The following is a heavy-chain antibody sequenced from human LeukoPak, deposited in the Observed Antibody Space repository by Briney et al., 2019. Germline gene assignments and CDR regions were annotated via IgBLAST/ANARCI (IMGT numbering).Heavy chain of an antibody. Sequence: KPSETLSLTCSVSGSSISSHDWSWIRQPPGKGLEWIGYIHYSGSTNCNPSLKSRVTISLDTSKNQFSLKLTSVTAADTPVYYCACVVVAGIPNFDSWGKGTLVTVSS. J-gene: IGHJ4*02. CDR3: ACVVVAGIPNFDS. CDR1: GSSISSHD. CDR2: IHYSGST. V-gene: IGHV4-59*08. D-gene: IGHD2-15*01.